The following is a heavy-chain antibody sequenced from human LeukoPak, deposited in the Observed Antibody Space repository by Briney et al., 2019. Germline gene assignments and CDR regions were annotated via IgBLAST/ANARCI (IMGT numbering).Heavy chain of an antibody. D-gene: IGHD6-19*01. J-gene: IGHJ4*02. V-gene: IGHV3-9*01. CDR3: AKVSSGWYGSEPFDY. Sequence: GGSLRLSCVASGFTFDDYAMHWVRQAPGKGLEWVSGISWNSGSIGYADSVKGRFTISRDNAKNSLYLQMNSLRAEDTALYYCAKVSSGWYGSEPFDYWGQGTLVTVSS. CDR2: ISWNSGSI. CDR1: GFTFDDYA.